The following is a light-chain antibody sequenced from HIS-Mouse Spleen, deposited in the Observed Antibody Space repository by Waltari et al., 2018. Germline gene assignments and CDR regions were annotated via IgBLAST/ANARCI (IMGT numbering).Light chain of an antibody. CDR1: KLGDKY. J-gene: IGLJ1*01. CDR3: QAWDSSTACYV. CDR2: QDS. Sequence: SYELTQPPSVSVSPGQTASITCSGDKLGDKYACWYQQKPGQSPVRVIYQDSKRPSGIPERFSGSNSGNTATLTISGTQAMDEADYYCQAWDSSTACYVFGTGTKVTVL. V-gene: IGLV3-1*01.